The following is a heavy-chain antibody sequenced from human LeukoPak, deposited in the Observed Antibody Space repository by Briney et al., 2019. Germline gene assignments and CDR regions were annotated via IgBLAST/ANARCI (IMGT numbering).Heavy chain of an antibody. CDR1: GGSISSYY. D-gene: IGHD6-19*01. V-gene: IGHV4-4*07. Sequence: SETLSLTCTVFGGSISSYYWSWIRQTAGKGLEWIGRIYNTGSTDYSPSLRSRVTISVDRSKNQLSLKLNSVTAADTAVYYCASSAAVGGVKWFDPWGQGTLVTVSS. CDR3: ASSAAVGGVKWFDP. CDR2: IYNTGST. J-gene: IGHJ5*02.